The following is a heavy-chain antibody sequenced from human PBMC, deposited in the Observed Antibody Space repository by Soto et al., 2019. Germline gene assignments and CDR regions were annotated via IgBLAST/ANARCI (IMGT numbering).Heavy chain of an antibody. J-gene: IGHJ4*02. D-gene: IGHD1-26*01. CDR3: ARAASYLVGAAYYFDY. V-gene: IGHV4-4*02. CDR1: GDSISGNNW. CDR2: IYHTGKA. Sequence: PSETLSLTCAVSGDSISGNNWWSWVRQSPGKGLEWIGEIYHTGKATYNPSLKTRVTMSVDKSKIQFSLEVSSVTAADTAVYYCARAASYLVGAAYYFDYWGPGTLVTVSS.